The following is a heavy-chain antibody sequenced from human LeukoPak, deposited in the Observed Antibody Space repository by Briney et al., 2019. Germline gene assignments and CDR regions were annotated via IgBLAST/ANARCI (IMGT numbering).Heavy chain of an antibody. Sequence: KPSETLSLTCTVSGGSISSSPYHWGWIRQPPGKGLEWIGSIYYSGTTHYSPSLESRVTISVDTSKNQFSLKLASVTAADTAIYYCAKGAGGFSYYNWFDPWGQGTLVTVSS. CDR1: GGSISSSPYH. CDR3: AKGAGGFSYYNWFDP. J-gene: IGHJ5*02. CDR2: IYYSGTT. V-gene: IGHV4-39*07. D-gene: IGHD5-18*01.